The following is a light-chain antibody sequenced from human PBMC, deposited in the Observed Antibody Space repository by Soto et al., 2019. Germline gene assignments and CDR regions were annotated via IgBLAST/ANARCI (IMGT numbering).Light chain of an antibody. V-gene: IGLV2-8*01. CDR2: EVS. CDR3: SSFAGNNKLV. Sequence: QSALTQPPSASGSPGQSVTISCTGTSSDVGVYNYVSWYQQHPGKAPKLMIYEVSKRPSGVPDRFSGSKSGTTASLTVSGLQAEDEADYYCSSFAGNNKLVFGGGTKVTVL. J-gene: IGLJ2*01. CDR1: SSDVGVYNY.